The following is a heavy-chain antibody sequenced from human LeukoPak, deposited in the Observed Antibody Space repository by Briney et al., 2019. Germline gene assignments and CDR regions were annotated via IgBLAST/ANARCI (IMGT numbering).Heavy chain of an antibody. Sequence: GGSLRLSCAASGFTVSTNYMTWVRQAPGKGLEWVSVINSGGSTYYADSVKGRFTISRDNSKNTLYLQMNSLRPEDTAVYYCAREANSYYYGSGSYFYFDYWGQGTLVTVSS. CDR2: INSGGST. CDR1: GFTVSTNY. CDR3: AREANSYYYGSGSYFYFDY. V-gene: IGHV3-66*02. D-gene: IGHD3-10*01. J-gene: IGHJ4*02.